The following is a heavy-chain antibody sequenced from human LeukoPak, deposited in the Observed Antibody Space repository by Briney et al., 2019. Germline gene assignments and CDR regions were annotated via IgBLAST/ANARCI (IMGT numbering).Heavy chain of an antibody. CDR2: IKQDGSEK. CDR3: ARESGNSSRYGRGFDY. V-gene: IGHV3-7*01. J-gene: IGHJ4*02. Sequence: QTGGSLRLSCAASGFTFSRYWMSWVRQAPGKGLEWVANIKQDGSEKYYVDSVRGRFIISRDNAKNSLSLQMNSLRAEDTAVYYCARESGNSSRYGRGFDYWGQGTLVTVSS. D-gene: IGHD4-23*01. CDR1: GFTFSRYW.